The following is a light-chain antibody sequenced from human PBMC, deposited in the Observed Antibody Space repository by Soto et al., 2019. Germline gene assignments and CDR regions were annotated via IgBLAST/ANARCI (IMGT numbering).Light chain of an antibody. CDR2: DAS. Sequence: EIVMTQSPATLSVSPGDRATLSCRSSQSVRGNLAWYQQKPGQAPRLLIYDASTRATGVPARFSGSGSGTEFTLTISSPQSEDFAVYFCQQYNNWPLFTFGPGTKVEIK. CDR1: QSVRGN. V-gene: IGKV3-15*01. J-gene: IGKJ3*01. CDR3: QQYNNWPLFT.